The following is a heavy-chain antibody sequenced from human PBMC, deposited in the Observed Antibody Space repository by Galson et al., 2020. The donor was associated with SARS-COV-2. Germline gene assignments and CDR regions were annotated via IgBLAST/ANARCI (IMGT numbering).Heavy chain of an antibody. J-gene: IGHJ3*02. CDR3: ARHLVRGVIHELAFDI. CDR1: GGSISSYY. V-gene: IGHV4-59*08. Sequence: SETLSLTCTVSGGSISSYYWSWIRQPPGKGLEWIGYIYYSGSTNYNPSLKSRVTISVDTSKNQFSLKLSSVTAADTAVYYCARHLVRGVIHELAFDIWGQGTMVTVSS. D-gene: IGHD3-10*01. CDR2: IYYSGST.